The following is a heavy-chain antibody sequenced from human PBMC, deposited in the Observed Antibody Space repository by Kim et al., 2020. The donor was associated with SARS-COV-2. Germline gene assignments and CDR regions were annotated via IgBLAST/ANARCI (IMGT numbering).Heavy chain of an antibody. J-gene: IGHJ6*02. V-gene: IGHV1-3*01. CDR3: AREDCSSTSCYAYYYYYGMDV. D-gene: IGHD2-2*01. Sequence: ASVKVSCKASGYTFTSYAMHWVRQAPGQRLEWMGWINAGNGNTKYSQKFQGRVTITRDTSASTAYMELSSLRSEDTAVYYCAREDCSSTSCYAYYYYYGMDVWGQGTTVTVSS. CDR1: GYTFTSYA. CDR2: INAGNGNT.